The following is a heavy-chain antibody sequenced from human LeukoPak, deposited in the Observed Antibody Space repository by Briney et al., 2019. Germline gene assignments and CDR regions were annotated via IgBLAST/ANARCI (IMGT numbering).Heavy chain of an antibody. CDR3: ARAKEGAANWFDP. D-gene: IGHD6-25*01. J-gene: IGHJ5*02. CDR1: GFTFSSYS. Sequence: GGSLRLSCAASGFTFSSYSMNWVRQAPGKGLEWVSSISSSSSYIYYADSVKGRFTISRDNAKNSLYLQMNSLRAEDTAVYYCARAKEGAANWFDPWGQGTLVTVSS. V-gene: IGHV3-21*01. CDR2: ISSSSSYI.